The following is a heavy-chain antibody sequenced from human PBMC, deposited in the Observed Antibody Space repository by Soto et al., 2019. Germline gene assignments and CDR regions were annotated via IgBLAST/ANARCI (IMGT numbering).Heavy chain of an antibody. V-gene: IGHV1-69*13. J-gene: IGHJ5*02. CDR3: ARSRNYDILSWFDP. CDR1: GDTFTSYY. D-gene: IGHD3-9*01. CDR2: IIPIFGTA. Sequence: GASVKVSCKACGDTFTSYYMHWVRQAPGQGLEWMGGIIPIFGTANYAQKFQGRVTITADEFTSTAYMELSSLRSEDTAVYYCARSRNYDILSWFDPWGQGTLVTVSS.